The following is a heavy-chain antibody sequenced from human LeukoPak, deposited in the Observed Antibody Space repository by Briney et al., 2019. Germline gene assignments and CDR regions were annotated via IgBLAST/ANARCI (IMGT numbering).Heavy chain of an antibody. CDR1: GFIFSNAW. Sequence: GGSLRLSCAASGFIFSNAWMTWVRQAPGKGLEWVGRIKSKTVGGTIDYAAPVKGRFTISRDDSRNTLYQQMISLKTEDTAVYYCTTVRSNPLGGIGFDYWGQGTLVTVSS. CDR3: TTVRSNPLGGIGFDY. V-gene: IGHV3-15*01. J-gene: IGHJ4*02. CDR2: IKSKTVGGTI. D-gene: IGHD4-23*01.